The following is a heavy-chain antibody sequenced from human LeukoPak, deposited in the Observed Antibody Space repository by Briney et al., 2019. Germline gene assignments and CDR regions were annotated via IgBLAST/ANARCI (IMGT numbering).Heavy chain of an antibody. D-gene: IGHD3-10*01. J-gene: IGHJ4*02. Sequence: SETLSLTCAVYGGSFSGYYWSWIRQPPGKGLEWIGEINHSGSTNYNPSLKSRVTISVDTSKNQFSLKLSSVTAADTAVYYCARVLDHYYGSGSYYGPFDYWGQGTLVTVSS. CDR3: ARVLDHYYGSGSYYGPFDY. V-gene: IGHV4-34*01. CDR2: INHSGST. CDR1: GGSFSGYY.